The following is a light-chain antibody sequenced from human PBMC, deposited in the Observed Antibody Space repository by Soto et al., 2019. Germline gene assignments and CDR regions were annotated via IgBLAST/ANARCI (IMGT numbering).Light chain of an antibody. CDR1: QSVNSN. CDR3: QQYNVWPLT. V-gene: IGKV3-15*01. Sequence: EIVMPQSPVTLSVSPGDRATLSCRARQSVNSNLAWYQQKPGQTPKLLIYVASTRATGIPARFSGSGSGTEFTLTISSLQSEDFAVYYCQQYNVWPLTFGGGTKVDFK. J-gene: IGKJ4*01. CDR2: VAS.